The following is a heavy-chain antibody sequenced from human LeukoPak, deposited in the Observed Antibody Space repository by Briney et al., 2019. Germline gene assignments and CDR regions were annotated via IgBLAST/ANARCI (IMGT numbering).Heavy chain of an antibody. J-gene: IGHJ4*02. D-gene: IGHD6-13*01. CDR3: ARDEGIAAAGTT. CDR2: IYYSGST. Sequence: PSETLSLTCTVSGGSISSYYWSWIRQPPGKGLEWIGYIYYSGSTNYNPFLKSRVTISVDTSKNQFSLKLSSVTAADTAVYYCARDEGIAAAGTTWGQGTLVTVSS. CDR1: GGSISSYY. V-gene: IGHV4-59*01.